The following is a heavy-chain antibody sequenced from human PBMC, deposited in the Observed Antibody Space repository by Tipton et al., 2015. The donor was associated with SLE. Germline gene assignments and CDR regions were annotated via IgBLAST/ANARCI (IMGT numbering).Heavy chain of an antibody. J-gene: IGHJ6*03. Sequence: QSGAEVKKPGASVKVSCKASGYTFTTYDINWVRQAPGQGLEWMGIINPSGGGTGYAEKFQGRVAMTRDTSTSTVYMEVSSLRSEDTAVYYCARDWCEWLLLSSYMDVWGTGTAVTVSS. CDR2: INPSGGGT. CDR1: GYTFTTYD. CDR3: ARDWCEWLLLSSYMDV. V-gene: IGHV1-46*01. D-gene: IGHD3-3*01.